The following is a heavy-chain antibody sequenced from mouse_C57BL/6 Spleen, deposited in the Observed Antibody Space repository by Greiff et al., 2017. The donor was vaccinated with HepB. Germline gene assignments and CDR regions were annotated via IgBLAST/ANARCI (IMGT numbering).Heavy chain of an antibody. CDR1: GYTFTDYE. D-gene: IGHD2-2*01. V-gene: IGHV1-15*01. CDR2: IDPETGGT. J-gene: IGHJ1*03. Sequence: QVQLKESGAELVRPGASVTLSCKASGYTFTDYEMHWVKQTPVHGLEWIGAIDPETGGTAYNQKFKGKAILTADKSSSTAYMELRSPTSEDSAVYYCPQSGAALVSFDVWGTGTTVTVSS. CDR3: PQSGAALVSFDV.